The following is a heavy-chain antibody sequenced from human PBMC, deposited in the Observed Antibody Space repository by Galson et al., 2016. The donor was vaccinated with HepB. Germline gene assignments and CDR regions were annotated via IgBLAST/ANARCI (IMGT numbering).Heavy chain of an antibody. CDR3: ARGGDWRLDY. CDR1: GDSVSSNTW. D-gene: IGHD2-21*02. J-gene: IGHJ4*02. Sequence: SETLSLTCAVYGDSVSSNTWWTWVRQPPGKGLEWIGEIHHRRSSNFNPSLKSRVTISVDKSKNQFSLRLNSVTAADTAVYFCARGGDWRLDYWGQGSLVTVSP. CDR2: IHHRRSS. V-gene: IGHV4-4*02.